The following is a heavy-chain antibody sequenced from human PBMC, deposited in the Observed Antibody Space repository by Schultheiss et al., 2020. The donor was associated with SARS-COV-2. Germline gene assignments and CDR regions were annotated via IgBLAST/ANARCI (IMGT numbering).Heavy chain of an antibody. CDR1: GFTFSAYA. D-gene: IGHD2-2*01. J-gene: IGHJ4*02. Sequence: GGSLRLSCEASGFTFSAYAMHWVRQAPGTGLEWVANIKQDGSEKYYVDSVKGRFTISRDNAKNSLYLQMNSLRAEDTAVYYCARSGGGSRSYWGQGTLVTVSS. CDR2: IKQDGSEK. V-gene: IGHV3-7*03. CDR3: ARSGGGSRSY.